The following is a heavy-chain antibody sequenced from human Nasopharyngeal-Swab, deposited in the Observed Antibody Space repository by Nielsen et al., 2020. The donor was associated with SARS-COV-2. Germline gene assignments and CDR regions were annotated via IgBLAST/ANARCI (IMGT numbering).Heavy chain of an antibody. CDR2: ISSSGSTI. CDR1: GFTFSDYY. Sequence: GESLKISCAASGFTFSDYYMSWIRQAPGKGLEWVSYISSSGSTIYYADSVKGRFTISRDNAKNSLYLQMNSLRAEDTAMYYCARSHKGYSYGYTNYYGMDVWGQGTTVTVSS. V-gene: IGHV3-11*01. J-gene: IGHJ6*02. CDR3: ARSHKGYSYGYTNYYGMDV. D-gene: IGHD5-18*01.